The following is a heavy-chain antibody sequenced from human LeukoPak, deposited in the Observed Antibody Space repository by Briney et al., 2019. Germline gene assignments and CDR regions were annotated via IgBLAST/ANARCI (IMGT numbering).Heavy chain of an antibody. CDR2: INPSGGST. D-gene: IGHD3-3*01. CDR1: GYTFTSYY. Sequence: ASVKVSCKASGYTFTSYYMHWVRQAPGQGLEWMGIINPSGGSTSYAQKFQGRVTMTRDMSTSTVYMELSSLRSEDTAVYYCATAPGTIFGVVITDYWGQGTLVTVSS. CDR3: ATAPGTIFGVVITDY. V-gene: IGHV1-46*01. J-gene: IGHJ4*02.